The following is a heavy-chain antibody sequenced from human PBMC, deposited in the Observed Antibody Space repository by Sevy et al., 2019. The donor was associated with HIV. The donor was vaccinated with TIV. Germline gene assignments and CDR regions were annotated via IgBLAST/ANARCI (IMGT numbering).Heavy chain of an antibody. V-gene: IGHV4-59*01. CDR1: GDSISGYY. D-gene: IGHD4-4*01. J-gene: IGHJ6*02. CDR3: ARAYSNYYYAMDV. CDR2: IYYSGRT. Sequence: SETLPLTCTVSGDSISGYYWSWIRQPPGKGLEWIGYIYYSGRTDYNPSLKSRVIISQDTSKNQFSLKLTSVTAADTAVYFCARAYSNYYYAMDVWGQGTTVTVSS.